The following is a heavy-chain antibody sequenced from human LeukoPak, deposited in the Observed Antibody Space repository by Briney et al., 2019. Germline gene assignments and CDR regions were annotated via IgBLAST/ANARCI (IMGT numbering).Heavy chain of an antibody. J-gene: IGHJ3*02. CDR3: ARLLYGAFDI. Sequence: SETLSLTCAVYGGSFSGYYWSWIRQPPGKGLEWIGSIYYSGSTYYNPSLRSRVTISVDTSKNQFSLKLSSVTAADTAVYYCARLLYGAFDIWGQGTMVTVSS. CDR2: IYYSGST. V-gene: IGHV4-34*01. D-gene: IGHD3-16*02. CDR1: GGSFSGYY.